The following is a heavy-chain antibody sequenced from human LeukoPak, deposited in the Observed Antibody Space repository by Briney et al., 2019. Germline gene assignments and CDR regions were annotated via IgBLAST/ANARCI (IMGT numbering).Heavy chain of an antibody. CDR3: AKKKTPPFQNTYYYDSSGYYAFDI. J-gene: IGHJ3*02. D-gene: IGHD3-22*01. CDR1: GGTFSSYA. Sequence: ASVKLSCKASGGTFSSYAISWLRQAPGQGLVRMGGILPIFGTANYAQKFQGRVTITADESTSTAYMELSSIRCEHTAGNCCAKKKTPPFQNTYYYDSSGYYAFDIWGQGTMVTVSS. V-gene: IGHV1-69*13. CDR2: ILPIFGTA.